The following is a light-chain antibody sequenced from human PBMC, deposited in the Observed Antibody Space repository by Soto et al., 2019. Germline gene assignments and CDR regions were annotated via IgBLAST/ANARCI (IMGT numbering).Light chain of an antibody. CDR2: DVN. CDR1: SSDVGGYNY. J-gene: IGLJ3*02. CDR3: CSYAGGYTFTV. Sequence: QSALTQPRSVSGSPGQSVTISCTGTSSDVGGYNYVSWYQQHPGKAPKVMIYDVNKRPSGVPDRFSGSKSGNTASLTISGHQAEDEGAFLCCSYAGGYTFTVFRGGTQLTVL. V-gene: IGLV2-11*01.